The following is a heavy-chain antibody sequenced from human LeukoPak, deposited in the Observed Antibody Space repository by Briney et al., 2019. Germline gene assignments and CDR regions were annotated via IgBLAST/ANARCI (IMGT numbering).Heavy chain of an antibody. CDR3: ARDQSDWGAFDI. Sequence: GGSLRLSCAASGFTFSIYAMHWVRQAPGKGLEWVAVISYDGSNKYYADSVKGRFTISRDNSKNTLYLQMNSLRAEDTAVYYCARDQSDWGAFDIWGQGTMVTVSS. J-gene: IGHJ3*02. D-gene: IGHD7-27*01. CDR2: ISYDGSNK. V-gene: IGHV3-30-3*01. CDR1: GFTFSIYA.